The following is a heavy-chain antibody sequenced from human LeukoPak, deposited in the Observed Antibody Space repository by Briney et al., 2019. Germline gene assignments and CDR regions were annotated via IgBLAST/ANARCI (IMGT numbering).Heavy chain of an antibody. V-gene: IGHV1-46*01. CDR3: ARDWGCSSTSCYGIYWYFDL. D-gene: IGHD2-2*01. J-gene: IGHJ2*01. CDR2: INPSGGST. Sequence: GASVKVSCKASGYTFTSYYMHWVRQASGQGLEWMGIINPSGGSTSYAQKFQGRVTMTRDTSTSTVYMELSSLRSEDTAVYYCARDWGCSSTSCYGIYWYFDLWGRGTLVTVSS. CDR1: GYTFTSYY.